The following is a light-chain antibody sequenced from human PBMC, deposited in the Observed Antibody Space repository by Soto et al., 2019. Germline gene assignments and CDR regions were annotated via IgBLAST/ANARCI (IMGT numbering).Light chain of an antibody. J-gene: IGKJ1*01. CDR3: QQYNSYWT. Sequence: IQMTQSPSTLAASLGDRVTITCRASQSISSWLAWYQQKPGKAPKLLIYKASSLESGVPSRLSGSGSGTEFTLTISSLQPDDFATYYCQQYNSYWTFGQGTKVDIK. CDR2: KAS. CDR1: QSISSW. V-gene: IGKV1-5*03.